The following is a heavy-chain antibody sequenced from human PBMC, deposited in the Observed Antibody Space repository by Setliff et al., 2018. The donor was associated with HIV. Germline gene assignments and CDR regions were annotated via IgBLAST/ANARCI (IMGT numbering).Heavy chain of an antibody. J-gene: IGHJ4*02. CDR1: GGSFSGYY. CDR3: ARFKYYNFWSGPGNYFDY. Sequence: SETLSLTCAVYGGSFSGYYWSWVRQPPGKGLEWIGEINHSGSTNYSPSLKSRVTISVDSSKDQFSLKLTSVTAADTAVYYCARFKYYNFWSGPGNYFDYWGQGTLVTVSS. D-gene: IGHD3-3*01. V-gene: IGHV4-34*01. CDR2: INHSGST.